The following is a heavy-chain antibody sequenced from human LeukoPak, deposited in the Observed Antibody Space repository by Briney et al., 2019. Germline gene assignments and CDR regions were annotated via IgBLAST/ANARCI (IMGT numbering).Heavy chain of an antibody. D-gene: IGHD2-2*02. V-gene: IGHV4-30-4*01. Sequence: PSETLSLTCTVSGVSLSNADYYWTWIRQPPGKGLEWIGYIYHSGNTHYNPSLQSRLTISIDTSKNDFSLRLTFVTAADTALYYCARGELLYFDYWGQGTLVTVSS. J-gene: IGHJ4*02. CDR1: GVSLSNADYY. CDR2: IYHSGNT. CDR3: ARGELLYFDY.